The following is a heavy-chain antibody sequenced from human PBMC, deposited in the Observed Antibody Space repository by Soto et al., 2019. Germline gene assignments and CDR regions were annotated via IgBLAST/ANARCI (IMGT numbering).Heavy chain of an antibody. V-gene: IGHV3-43*01. D-gene: IGHD7-27*01. CDR3: AKDLKNYLGPYYYYMDV. Sequence: PGGSLRLSCATSGFKFDDYSMHWVRQTPGKGLEWVCLISWDGRRTNYADSVRGRFTISRDSSKNSLYLQMNSLRAEDTAVYYCAKDLKNYLGPYYYYMDVWGKGTTVTVSS. CDR1: GFKFDDYS. CDR2: ISWDGRRT. J-gene: IGHJ6*03.